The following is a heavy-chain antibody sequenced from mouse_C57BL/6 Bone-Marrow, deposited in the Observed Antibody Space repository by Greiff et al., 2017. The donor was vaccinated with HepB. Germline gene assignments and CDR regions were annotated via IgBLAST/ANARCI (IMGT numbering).Heavy chain of an antibody. CDR1: GYTFTSYW. D-gene: IGHD2-3*01. CDR3: AMGETDVWGYYYYAMDY. CDR2: IHPSDSDT. V-gene: IGHV1-74*01. Sequence: QVQLQQPGAELVKPGASVKVSCKASGYTFTSYWMHWVKQRPGQGLEWIGRIHPSDSDTNYNQKFKGKVTLTVDKSSSTAYMQLSSLTSEDSAVYYCAMGETDVWGYYYYAMDYWGQGTSVTVSS. J-gene: IGHJ4*01.